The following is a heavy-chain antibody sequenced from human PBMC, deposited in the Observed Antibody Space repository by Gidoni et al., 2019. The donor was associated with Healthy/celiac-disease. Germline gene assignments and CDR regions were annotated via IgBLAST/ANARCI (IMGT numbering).Heavy chain of an antibody. D-gene: IGHD3-3*01. CDR2: IIPIFGTA. J-gene: IGHJ6*02. CDR1: GGTFSSYA. V-gene: IGHV1-69*01. Sequence: QVQLVQSGAEVKKPGSSVKVSCKASGGTFSSYAISWVRQAPGQGLEWMGGIIPIFGTANYAQKFQGRVTITADESTSTAYMELSSLRSEDTAVYYCARGLRFLEWSYPYGMDVWGQGTTVTVSS. CDR3: ARGLRFLEWSYPYGMDV.